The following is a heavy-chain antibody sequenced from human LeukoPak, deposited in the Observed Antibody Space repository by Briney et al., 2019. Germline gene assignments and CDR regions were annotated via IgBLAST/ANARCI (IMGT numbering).Heavy chain of an antibody. V-gene: IGHV1-46*01. D-gene: IGHD6-19*01. Sequence: ASVKVSCKASGYTFTSYYMHWVRQAPGQGLEWMGIINPSGGSTSYAQKFQGRVTMTRDMSTSTVYMELSSLRSEDTAVYYCAREFFYSSGTKSNRVDYWGQGTLVTVSS. CDR2: INPSGGST. CDR1: GYTFTSYY. CDR3: AREFFYSSGTKSNRVDY. J-gene: IGHJ4*02.